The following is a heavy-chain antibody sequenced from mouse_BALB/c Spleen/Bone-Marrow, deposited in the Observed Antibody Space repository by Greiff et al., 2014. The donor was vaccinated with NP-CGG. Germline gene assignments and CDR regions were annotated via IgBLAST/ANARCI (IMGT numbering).Heavy chain of an antibody. CDR2: IDPANGNT. CDR1: GFNIKDTY. J-gene: IGHJ1*01. CDR3: ATMITDWYFDV. V-gene: IGHV14-3*02. D-gene: IGHD2-4*01. Sequence: DVKLQESGAELVKPGASVKLSCTASGFNIKDTYMHWVKQRPEQGLEWIGRIDPANGNTKYDPKFQGKATITADTSSDTAYLQLSSLTSEDTAVYYCATMITDWYFDVWGAGTTVTVSP.